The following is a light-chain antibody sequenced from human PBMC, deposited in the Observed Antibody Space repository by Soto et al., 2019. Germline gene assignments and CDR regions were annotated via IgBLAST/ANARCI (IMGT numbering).Light chain of an antibody. Sequence: QSVLTQPPSVSGAPGQRVTISCTGSSSNIGAGFHVHWYQQLPGTAPKLLIYANTNRPSGVPNRFSGSKSGTSASLAITGLQADDEADYYCPSYDSSTWVFGGGTKVTVL. CDR1: SSNIGAGFH. V-gene: IGLV1-40*01. J-gene: IGLJ3*02. CDR2: ANT. CDR3: PSYDSSTWV.